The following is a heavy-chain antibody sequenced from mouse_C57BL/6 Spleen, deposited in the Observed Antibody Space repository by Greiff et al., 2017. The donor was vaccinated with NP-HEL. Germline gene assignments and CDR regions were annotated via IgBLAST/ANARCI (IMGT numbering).Heavy chain of an antibody. CDR3: TTSYYFDY. J-gene: IGHJ2*01. V-gene: IGHV14-4*01. CDR1: GFNITDDY. Sequence: VQLQQSGAELVRPGASVKLSCTASGFNITDDYMHWVKQRPEQGLEWIGWIDPENGDTEYASKFQGKATITADTSSNTAYLQLSSLTSEDTAVYYCTTSYYFDYWGQGTTLTVSS. CDR2: IDPENGDT.